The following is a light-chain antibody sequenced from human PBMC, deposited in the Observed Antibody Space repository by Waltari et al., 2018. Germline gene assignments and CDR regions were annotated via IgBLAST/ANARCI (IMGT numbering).Light chain of an antibody. CDR2: EAS. V-gene: IGKV3-20*01. Sequence: EIVLTQSXXTRSLSPXXRAXXXCRASRSISVYLAWYQQKVGQPPRLLIYEASSRATGIPDRFSGSGSGTDFSLTISRLEPEDFAVYYCQKYGTLPATFGQGTKVEIK. J-gene: IGKJ1*01. CDR3: QKYGTLPAT. CDR1: RSISVY.